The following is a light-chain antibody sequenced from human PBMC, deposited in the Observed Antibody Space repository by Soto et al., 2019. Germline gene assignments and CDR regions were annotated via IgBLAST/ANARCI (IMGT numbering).Light chain of an antibody. Sequence: EIVLTQSPATLSLSPGERANLSCRASQSVSSYLAWYQQKPGQAPRLLIYDASNRATGIPARFSGSGSGTDFTLTISSLEPEDFAVYYCQQRSNWPSLGGGTKVEIK. CDR1: QSVSSY. CDR3: QQRSNWPS. CDR2: DAS. V-gene: IGKV3-11*01. J-gene: IGKJ4*01.